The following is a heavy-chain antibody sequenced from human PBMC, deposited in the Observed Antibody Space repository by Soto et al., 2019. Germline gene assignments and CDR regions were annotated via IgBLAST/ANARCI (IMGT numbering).Heavy chain of an antibody. D-gene: IGHD6-25*01. V-gene: IGHV3-30*18. CDR3: TKDSGYGAGSFGH. CDR2: ISKDGSDK. Sequence: GGSLRLSCAASGFTFSSYAMDWVRQVPGKGLEWVAVISKDGSDKHYTDYMKGRFTISRDNSKNPLYQQMKCLRAEDPAVYYCTKDSGYGAGSFGHGGRGTLVTVSS. J-gene: IGHJ4*02. CDR1: GFTFSSYA.